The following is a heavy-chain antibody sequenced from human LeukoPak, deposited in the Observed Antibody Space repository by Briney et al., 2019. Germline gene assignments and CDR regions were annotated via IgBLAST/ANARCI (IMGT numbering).Heavy chain of an antibody. CDR2: INPNSGST. J-gene: IGHJ4*02. CDR3: ARVLTTVNPLVDY. Sequence: ASVKASCKASGYTFTGYYMNWVRQAPGQGLEWMGWINPNSGSTNYAQKFQGRVTMTRDTSISTAYMELSRLRSDDTAVYYCARVLTTVNPLVDYWGQGTLVTVSS. D-gene: IGHD4-17*01. V-gene: IGHV1-2*02. CDR1: GYTFTGYY.